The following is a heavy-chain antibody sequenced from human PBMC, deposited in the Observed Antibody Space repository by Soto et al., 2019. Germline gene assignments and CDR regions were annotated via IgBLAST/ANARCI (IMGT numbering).Heavy chain of an antibody. Sequence: QVLLVQSGAEVKKPGASVKVSCKASGYTFTSYGISWVRQAPGQGLEWLGWITPIKGNTHYSQNFQGRVIMTRDTSTNTSYLEMRRLTSDDTAVYYYTQVSDARPEYFQDRGQGTLVSVSS. J-gene: IGHJ1*01. CDR1: GYTFTSYG. CDR3: TQVSDARPEYFQD. V-gene: IGHV1-18*01. CDR2: ITPIKGNT. D-gene: IGHD2-2*01.